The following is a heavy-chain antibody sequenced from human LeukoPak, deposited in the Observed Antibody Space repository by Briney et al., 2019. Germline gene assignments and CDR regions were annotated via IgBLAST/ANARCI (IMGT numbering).Heavy chain of an antibody. V-gene: IGHV3-9*01. CDR2: ISWNSGSI. D-gene: IGHD3-9*01. CDR1: GFTFDDYA. J-gene: IGHJ4*02. Sequence: SLRLSCAASGFTFDDYAMHWVRQAPGKGLEWVSGISWNSGSIGYADSVKGRFTISRDNAKNSLYLQMNSLRAEDTALYYCAKGPEYYDILTGYYHQYYFDYWGQGTLVTVSS. CDR3: AKGPEYYDILTGYYHQYYFDY.